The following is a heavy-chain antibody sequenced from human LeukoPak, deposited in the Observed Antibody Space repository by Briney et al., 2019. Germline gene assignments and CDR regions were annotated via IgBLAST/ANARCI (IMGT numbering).Heavy chain of an antibody. Sequence: GGSLRLSCAASGFTFSIYWMHWVRQVPGKGLVWVSRINSDGSITNYADSVKGRFTISRDNAKNTLYLQMNSLRAEDTAVYYCVREYCGGDCYTDYRGQGTLVTVSS. CDR1: GFTFSIYW. CDR3: VREYCGGDCYTDY. V-gene: IGHV3-74*01. J-gene: IGHJ4*02. D-gene: IGHD2-21*02. CDR2: INSDGSIT.